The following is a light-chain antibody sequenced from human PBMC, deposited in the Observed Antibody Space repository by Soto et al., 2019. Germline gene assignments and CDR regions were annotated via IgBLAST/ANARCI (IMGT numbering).Light chain of an antibody. V-gene: IGKV1-27*01. Sequence: DIRMTQSPSSLSASVGDGVTITCRASQAITNYLAWYQQKPGKDPKLLSYGASTLQSGDPSRFTGSGSGTVFTLTITSLQPEDVATYYCQNYNSSPNTFGQGTRLEI. CDR1: QAITNY. CDR3: QNYNSSPNT. CDR2: GAS. J-gene: IGKJ2*01.